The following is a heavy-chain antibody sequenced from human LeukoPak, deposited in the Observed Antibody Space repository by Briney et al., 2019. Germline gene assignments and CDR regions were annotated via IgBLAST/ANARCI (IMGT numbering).Heavy chain of an antibody. CDR3: AKRTTYYDFP. D-gene: IGHD3-3*01. J-gene: IGHJ5*02. V-gene: IGHV3-23*01. CDR2: ISGSGGTT. CDR1: GFTFSSYS. Sequence: GGSLRLSCAASGFTFSSYSMTWVRQAPGEGLEWVSAISGSGGTTYYADSVKGRFTISRDNSKNTLHLQMNSLRAEDTAVYYCAKRTTYYDFPWGQGTLVTVSS.